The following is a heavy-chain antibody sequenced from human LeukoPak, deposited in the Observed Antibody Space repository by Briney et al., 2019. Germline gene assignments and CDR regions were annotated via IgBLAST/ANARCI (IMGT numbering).Heavy chain of an antibody. CDR1: GGTFSSYA. J-gene: IGHJ6*03. V-gene: IGHV1-69*13. CDR3: ARGASASRDYYYYYYMDV. CDR2: IIPIFGTA. Sequence: SVKVSCKASGGTFSSYAISWVRQAPGQGLEWMGGIIPIFGTANYAQKFQGRVTITADESTGTAYMELSSLRSEDTAVYYCARGASASRDYYYYYYMDVWGKGTTVTVSS.